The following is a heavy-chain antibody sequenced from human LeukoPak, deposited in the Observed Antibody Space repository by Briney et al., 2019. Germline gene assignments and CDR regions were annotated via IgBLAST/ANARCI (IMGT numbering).Heavy chain of an antibody. Sequence: SQTLSLTCTVSGGSISSGSYYWSWIRQPAGKGLEWIGRIYTSGSTNYNPSLKSRVTISVDTSKNQFSLKLSSVTAADTAVYYCARGTIFGVVTHFDYWGQGTLVTVSS. CDR1: GGSISSGSYY. J-gene: IGHJ4*02. CDR3: ARGTIFGVVTHFDY. V-gene: IGHV4-61*02. D-gene: IGHD3-3*01. CDR2: IYTSGST.